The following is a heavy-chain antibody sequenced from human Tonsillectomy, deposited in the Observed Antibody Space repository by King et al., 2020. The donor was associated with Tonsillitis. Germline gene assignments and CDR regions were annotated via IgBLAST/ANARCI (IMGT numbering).Heavy chain of an antibody. D-gene: IGHD1-26*01. V-gene: IGHV3-30*01. CDR2: ISYGGREK. CDR1: GITFSSYV. J-gene: IGHJ6*02. Sequence: VQLVESGGGVVQPGTSLRLSCVDSGITFSSYVVHWVRQAPGKGLEWVSVISYGGREKYYADSVKGRFTLSRDNSKNTLYLQINSLRIEDTALYYCATSTVVTTNYYNNPIDVWGQGTTVTVSS. CDR3: ATSTVVTTNYYNNPIDV.